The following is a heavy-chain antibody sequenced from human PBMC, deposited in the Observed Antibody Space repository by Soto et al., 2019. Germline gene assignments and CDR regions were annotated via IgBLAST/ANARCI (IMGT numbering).Heavy chain of an antibody. V-gene: IGHV4-39*01. D-gene: IGHD6-6*01. J-gene: IGHJ4*02. CDR2: IYYSGST. Sequence: SETLSLTCTVSGGSISSSSYYWGWIRQPPGKGLEWIGSIYYSGSTYYNPSLKSRVTISVDTSKNQFSLKLSSVTAADTAVYYCARFRGSMVEYSSSSEFDYWGQGTLVTVSS. CDR1: GGSISSSSYY. CDR3: ARFRGSMVEYSSSSEFDY.